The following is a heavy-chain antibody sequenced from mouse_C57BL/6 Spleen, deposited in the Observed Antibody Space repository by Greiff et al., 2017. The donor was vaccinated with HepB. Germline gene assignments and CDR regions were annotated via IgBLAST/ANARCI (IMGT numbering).Heavy chain of an antibody. J-gene: IGHJ3*01. V-gene: IGHV5-17*01. Sequence: EVQLVESGGGLVKPGGSLKLSCAASGFTFSDYGMHWVRQAPEKGLEWVAYISSGSSTIYYADTVKGRFTISRDNAKNTLFLQMTSLRSEDTAMYYCARFSSGTGAWFAYWGQGTLVTVSA. CDR2: ISSGSSTI. D-gene: IGHD4-1*01. CDR3: ARFSSGTGAWFAY. CDR1: GFTFSDYG.